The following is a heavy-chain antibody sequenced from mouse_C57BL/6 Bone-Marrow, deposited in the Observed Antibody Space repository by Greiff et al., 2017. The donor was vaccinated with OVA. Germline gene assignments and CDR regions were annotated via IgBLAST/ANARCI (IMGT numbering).Heavy chain of an antibody. CDR3: ASSGVDAWFAY. CDR2: IYPGSGST. V-gene: IGHV1-55*01. Sequence: QVQLQQPGAELVKPGASVKMSCKASGYTFTSYWITWVKQRPGQGLEWIGDIYPGSGSTNYNEKFKRKATLTVDTSSSTAYMQRSSLTSEDSAVYYCASSGVDAWFAYWGQGTLVTVSA. CDR1: GYTFTSYW. D-gene: IGHD3-2*02. J-gene: IGHJ3*01.